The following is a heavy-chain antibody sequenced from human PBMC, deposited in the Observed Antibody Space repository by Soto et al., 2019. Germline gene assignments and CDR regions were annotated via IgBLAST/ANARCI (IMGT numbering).Heavy chain of an antibody. D-gene: IGHD3-22*01. J-gene: IGHJ4*02. CDR1: GFSFSSSD. V-gene: IGHV3-21*06. CDR2: INYSGLYM. Sequence: DVQLVESGGGLVEPGGSLRLSCAASGFSFSSSDMTWVRQAPGRGLEYVSSINYSGLYMFYAEPAKGRFTISRDNAKNLVYLWMNGLRAEDTAVYWCARKSNSGISGYDYFDHWGQGTLVTVSS. CDR3: ARKSNSGISGYDYFDH.